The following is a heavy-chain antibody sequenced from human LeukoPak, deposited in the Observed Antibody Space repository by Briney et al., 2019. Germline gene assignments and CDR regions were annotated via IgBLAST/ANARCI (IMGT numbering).Heavy chain of an antibody. Sequence: GSLRLSCAASGFTFSRYWMSWVRQAPGKGLEWVANIKQDESEKYYVDSLKGRFTISRDNAKNSLYLQMNSLRAEDTAVYYCARDKIEGPTKLDYWGQGILVTVSS. CDR1: GFTFSRYW. CDR3: ARDKIEGPTKLDY. D-gene: IGHD1-1*01. CDR2: IKQDESEK. J-gene: IGHJ4*02. V-gene: IGHV3-7*01.